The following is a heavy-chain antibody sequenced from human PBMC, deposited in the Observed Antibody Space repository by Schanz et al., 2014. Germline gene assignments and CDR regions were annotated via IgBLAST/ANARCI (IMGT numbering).Heavy chain of an antibody. Sequence: EVQLLESGGGLVQPGGSLRLSCAASGFTFSNYAMSWVRQAPGKGLEWVSHINSDGTTTTYADSVKGRFTISRDNSKNTLFLQMSSLRAEDTAVYYGARKTDSSGTGDYWGQGTLVTVSS. CDR1: GFTFSNYA. V-gene: IGHV3-23*01. CDR2: INSDGTTT. J-gene: IGHJ4*02. D-gene: IGHD6-19*01. CDR3: ARKTDSSGTGDY.